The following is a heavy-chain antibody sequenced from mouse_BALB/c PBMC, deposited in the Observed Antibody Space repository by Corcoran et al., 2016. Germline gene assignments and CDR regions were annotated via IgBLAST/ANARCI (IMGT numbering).Heavy chain of an antibody. J-gene: IGHJ2*01. CDR2: INTYTGEP. CDR1: GYTFTNYG. D-gene: IGHD2-4*01. V-gene: IGHV9-3-1*01. Sequence: QIQLVQSGPELKKPGETVKISCKASGYTFTNYGMNWVKQAPGKGLKWMGWINTYTGEPTYADDFKGRFAFSLETSASTAYLQINNLKNEDTATYFCARSSTMITYYFDYWGQGTTLTVSS. CDR3: ARSSTMITYYFDY.